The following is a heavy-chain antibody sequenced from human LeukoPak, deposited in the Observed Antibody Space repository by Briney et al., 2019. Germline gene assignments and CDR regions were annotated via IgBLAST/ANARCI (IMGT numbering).Heavy chain of an antibody. V-gene: IGHV3-30*18. D-gene: IGHD2-2*01. CDR1: GFTFSSLV. J-gene: IGHJ3*02. Sequence: GRSLRLSCAASGFTFSSLVMHWVRQAPGKGLEWVALIAYDGSNKYYADSVKGRFTISRDNSKNTLYLQMNTLRAEDTALYYCAKSMRSTRFDDAFDIWGQGTMVTVSS. CDR2: IAYDGSNK. CDR3: AKSMRSTRFDDAFDI.